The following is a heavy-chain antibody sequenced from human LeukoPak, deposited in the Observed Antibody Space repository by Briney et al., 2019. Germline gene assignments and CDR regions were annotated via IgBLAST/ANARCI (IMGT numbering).Heavy chain of an antibody. Sequence: GGSLRPSCAASGFTFNSYGMHWVRQAPGKGLEWVAFIRYDGSNKYYADSVKGRFTISRDNSKNTLYLQMNSLRAEDTAVYYCAKGGQQFIYYYLHMAVWGRGTTVTVSS. V-gene: IGHV3-30*02. CDR3: AKGGQQFIYYYLHMAV. CDR2: IRYDGSNK. CDR1: GFTFNSYG. D-gene: IGHD4-11*01. J-gene: IGHJ6*03.